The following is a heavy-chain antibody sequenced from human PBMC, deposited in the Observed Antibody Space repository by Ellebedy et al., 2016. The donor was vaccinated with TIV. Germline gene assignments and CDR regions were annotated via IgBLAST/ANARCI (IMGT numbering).Heavy chain of an antibody. D-gene: IGHD3-10*01. J-gene: IGHJ5*02. V-gene: IGHV4-59*08. CDR2: IYYSGST. Sequence: MPSETLSLTCTVSGGSISSYYWSWIRQPPGKGLEWIGYIYYSGSTNYNPSLTSRVTISVDTSKNQFSLKLSSVTAADTAVYYCARQRWFGELSWGQGTLVTVSS. CDR3: ARQRWFGELS. CDR1: GGSISSYY.